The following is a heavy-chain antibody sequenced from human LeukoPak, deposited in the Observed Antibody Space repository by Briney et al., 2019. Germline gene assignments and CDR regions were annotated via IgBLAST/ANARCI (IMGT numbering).Heavy chain of an antibody. CDR2: IYPGDSDT. CDR3: ARHNTVGATYGYYYYYMDV. V-gene: IGHV5-51*01. J-gene: IGHJ6*03. Sequence: GESLKISCKGSGYSFTSYWIGWVRQMPGKGLEWMGIIYPGDSDTRYSPSFQGQVTISADKSISTAYLQWSSLKASDTAMYYCARHNTVGATYGYYYYYMDVWGKGTTVTVSS. CDR1: GYSFTSYW. D-gene: IGHD1-26*01.